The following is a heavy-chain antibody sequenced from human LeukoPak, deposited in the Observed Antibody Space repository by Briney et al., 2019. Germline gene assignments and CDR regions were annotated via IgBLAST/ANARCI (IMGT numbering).Heavy chain of an antibody. CDR3: ARDRDGFSSDNYMDV. CDR1: GYTFTSYG. Sequence: ASVKVSCKASGYTFTSYGISWVRQAPGQGLEWMGWINPNSGGTNYAQKFQGRVTMTRDTSISTAYMEVSRLRSDDTAVYYCARDRDGFSSDNYMDVWGKGTTVTVSS. D-gene: IGHD5-24*01. J-gene: IGHJ6*03. V-gene: IGHV1-2*02. CDR2: INPNSGGT.